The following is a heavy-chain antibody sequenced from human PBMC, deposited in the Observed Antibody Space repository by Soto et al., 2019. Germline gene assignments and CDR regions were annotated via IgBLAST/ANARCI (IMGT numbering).Heavy chain of an antibody. CDR3: ARDPDYGDYGEGY. CDR2: IKQDGSDK. Sequence: GGSLRLSCAASGVTFSSYWMSWVRQAPGKGLEWVANIKQDGSDKYYVDSVKGRFTISRDNAKNSLYLQMNSLRAEDTAVYYCARDPDYGDYGEGYWGQGTLVTVSS. CDR1: GVTFSSYW. J-gene: IGHJ4*02. D-gene: IGHD4-17*01. V-gene: IGHV3-7*03.